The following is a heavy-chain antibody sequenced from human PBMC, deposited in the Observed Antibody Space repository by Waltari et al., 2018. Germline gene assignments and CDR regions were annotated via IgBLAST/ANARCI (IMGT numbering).Heavy chain of an antibody. V-gene: IGHV4-39*01. J-gene: IGHJ4*02. D-gene: IGHD3-3*01. CDR2: IYYRGTT. CDR1: GDSINRYNYY. CDR3: ASYDIWNGYYLDW. Sequence: QLQLQESGPGLVNPSETLSLTCTVSGDSINRYNYYWAWIRRPPGKGLEWIGSIYYRGTTYYSPSLNSRVTISIDTSRKQFSLKLTSVTAADTATYYCASYDIWNGYYLDWWGQGTLVTVSS.